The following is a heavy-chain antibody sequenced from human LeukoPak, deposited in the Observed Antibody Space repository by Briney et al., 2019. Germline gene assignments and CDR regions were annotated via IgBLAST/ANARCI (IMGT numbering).Heavy chain of an antibody. D-gene: IGHD3-10*01. Sequence: GGSLRLSCAASGFTFSSYSMNWVRQAPGKGLEWVSSISSSSSYIYYADSVKGRFTISRDNAKNSLYLQMNSLRAEDTAVYYCAREESDVRGWFDPWGQGTLVTVSS. J-gene: IGHJ5*02. CDR1: GFTFSSYS. CDR3: AREESDVRGWFDP. CDR2: ISSSSSYI. V-gene: IGHV3-21*01.